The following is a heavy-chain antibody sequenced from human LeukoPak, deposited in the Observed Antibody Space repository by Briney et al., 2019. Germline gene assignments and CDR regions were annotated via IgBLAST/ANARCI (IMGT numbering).Heavy chain of an antibody. CDR1: GFTFSSYW. Sequence: GGSLRLSCAASGFTFSSYWMSWVRQAPGKGLVWVANIKQDGSEEYYVDSVKGRFTISRDNAKNSLYLQMNSLRAEDTAVYYCASSYYYDRSGYLAGFYFDYWGQGTLGTVSS. V-gene: IGHV3-7*01. CDR2: IKQDGSEE. D-gene: IGHD3-22*01. CDR3: ASSYYYDRSGYLAGFYFDY. J-gene: IGHJ4*02.